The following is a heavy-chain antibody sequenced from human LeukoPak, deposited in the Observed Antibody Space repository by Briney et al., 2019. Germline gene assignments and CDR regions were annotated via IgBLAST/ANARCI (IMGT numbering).Heavy chain of an antibody. D-gene: IGHD3-10*01. CDR1: GGSFSGYY. CDR3: ARGSPRGYGSGSYVRSWFDP. CDR2: INHSGGT. Sequence: SETLSLTCAVYGGSFSGYYWSWIRQPPGKGLEWIGEINHSGGTNYNPSLKSRVTISVDTSKNQFSLKLSSVTAADTAVYYCARGSPRGYGSGSYVRSWFDPWGQGTLVTVSS. V-gene: IGHV4-34*01. J-gene: IGHJ5*02.